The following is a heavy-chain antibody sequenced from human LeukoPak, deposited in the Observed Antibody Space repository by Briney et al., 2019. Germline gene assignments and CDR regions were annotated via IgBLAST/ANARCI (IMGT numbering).Heavy chain of an antibody. V-gene: IGHV3-23*01. Sequence: GGSLRLSCTASGFSVSTYAMNWVRQAPGKGLEWVSGMSVSGDSTYYADSVKGRFTISRDNSRNTLYLQMNSLRAEDTAVYYCATAGRLSYYFDYWGQGTLVTVSS. D-gene: IGHD6-6*01. J-gene: IGHJ4*02. CDR2: MSVSGDST. CDR1: GFSVSTYA. CDR3: ATAGRLSYYFDY.